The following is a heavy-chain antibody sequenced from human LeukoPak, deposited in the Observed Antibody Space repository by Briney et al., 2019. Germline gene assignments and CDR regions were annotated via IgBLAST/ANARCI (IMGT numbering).Heavy chain of an antibody. CDR2: INHSGST. J-gene: IGHJ5*02. CDR3: ARERRIQLWLGGTNWFDP. CDR1: GGSFSGYH. V-gene: IGHV4-34*01. Sequence: PSETLSLTCAVYGGSFSGYHWSWIRQPPGKGLEWIGEINHSGSTNYNPSLKSRVTISVDTSKNQFSLKLSSVTAADTAVYYCARERRIQLWLGGTNWFDPWGQGTLVTVSS. D-gene: IGHD5-18*01.